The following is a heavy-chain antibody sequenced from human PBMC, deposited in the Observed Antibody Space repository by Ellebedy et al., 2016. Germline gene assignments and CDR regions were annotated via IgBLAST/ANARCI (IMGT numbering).Heavy chain of an antibody. CDR1: GYSFTSYW. Sequence: GESLKISXKGSGYSFTSYWIAWVRQMPGKGLEWMGIIYPGDSDTRYSPSFQGQVTISADKSISTAYLQWTSLKASDTAMFYCARGYYYASGSPYYFDYWGQGTLVTVSS. J-gene: IGHJ4*02. CDR2: IYPGDSDT. CDR3: ARGYYYASGSPYYFDY. V-gene: IGHV5-51*01. D-gene: IGHD3-10*01.